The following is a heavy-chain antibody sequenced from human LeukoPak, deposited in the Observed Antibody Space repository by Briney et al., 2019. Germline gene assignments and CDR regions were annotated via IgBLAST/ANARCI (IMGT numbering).Heavy chain of an antibody. Sequence: GGSLRLSCAASGFTFSSYSMNWVRQAPGKGLEWVSYISSSSSTIYYADSVKGRFTISRDNAKNSLYLQMNSLRAEDTAVYYCARDGVSSGYYYRYFDYWGQGTLVTVSS. CDR3: ARDGVSSGYYYRYFDY. D-gene: IGHD3-22*01. CDR2: ISSSSSTI. J-gene: IGHJ4*02. CDR1: GFTFSSYS. V-gene: IGHV3-48*04.